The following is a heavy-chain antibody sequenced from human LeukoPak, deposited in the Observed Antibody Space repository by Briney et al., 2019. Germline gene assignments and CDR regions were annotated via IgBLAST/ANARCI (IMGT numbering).Heavy chain of an antibody. CDR2: ISPSGGST. J-gene: IGHJ4*02. CDR1: GYTFTSNY. CDR3: ATLVSTRYYFDY. Sequence: ASVKVSCKALGYTFTSNYMHWVRQAPGQGPEWMGVISPSGGSTTYAQKFQGRVTLTRDMSTSTDYLELSSLRSEDTAVYFCATLVSTRYYFDYWGQGTLVTVSS. D-gene: IGHD5/OR15-5a*01. V-gene: IGHV1-46*01.